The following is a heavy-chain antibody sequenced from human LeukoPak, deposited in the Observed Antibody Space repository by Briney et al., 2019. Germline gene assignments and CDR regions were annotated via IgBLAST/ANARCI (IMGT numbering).Heavy chain of an antibody. J-gene: IGHJ4*02. V-gene: IGHV3-23*01. CDR2: ISGSGGST. D-gene: IGHD1-26*01. CDR3: AKGLYSGSYCFDY. CDR1: GFTRSSYA. Sequence: PGGSLRLSCAASGFTRSSYAMSWVRQAPGKGLEWVSAISGSGGSTYYADSVKGRFTISRDNSKNTLYLQMNSLRAEDTAVYYCAKGLYSGSYCFDYWGQGTLVTVSS.